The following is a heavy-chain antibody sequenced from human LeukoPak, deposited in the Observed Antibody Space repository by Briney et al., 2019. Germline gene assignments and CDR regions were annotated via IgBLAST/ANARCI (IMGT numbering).Heavy chain of an antibody. CDR2: MNPNSGNT. D-gene: IGHD3-10*01. CDR1: GYTFTSYD. Sequence: ASVKVSCKASGYTFTSYDINWVRQATGQGLEWMGWMNPNSGNTGYAQKFQGRVTMTRNTSISTAYMELSSLRSEDTAVYYCARGLRFGANKDYWGQGTQVTVSS. J-gene: IGHJ4*02. V-gene: IGHV1-8*01. CDR3: ARGLRFGANKDY.